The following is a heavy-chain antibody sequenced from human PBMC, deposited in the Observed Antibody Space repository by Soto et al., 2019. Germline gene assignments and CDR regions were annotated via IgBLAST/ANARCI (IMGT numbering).Heavy chain of an antibody. V-gene: IGHV3-11*01. J-gene: IGHJ4*02. CDR2: MSSNGTNV. Sequence: QVQLVESGGGLVRPGGSLRLSCAASGFTFSDYYMSWIRQSPGKGLEWLALMSSNGTNVFYADSVKGRFTISRDNAKNSLFLQMDSLKAEDTAVYYCATSRVFDFWGLGTLVSVSS. CDR3: ATSRVFDF. CDR1: GFTFSDYY.